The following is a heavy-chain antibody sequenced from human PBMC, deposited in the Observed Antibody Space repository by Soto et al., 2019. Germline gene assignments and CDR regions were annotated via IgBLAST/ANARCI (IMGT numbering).Heavy chain of an antibody. CDR3: ASTAPMDAGDKYYYDF. D-gene: IGHD3-16*01. CDR1: GGTFSTFG. CDR2: IIPFFGTA. Sequence: QVQLVQSGAEVKKTGSSVKVSCKTSGGTFSTFGISWVRQAPGQGLEWMGGIIPFFGTAEYSQKFEDRITITADESTNTVYMDLRRLTSEDTAIYYCASTAPMDAGDKYYYDFWGQGALVTVSS. V-gene: IGHV1-69*01. J-gene: IGHJ4*02.